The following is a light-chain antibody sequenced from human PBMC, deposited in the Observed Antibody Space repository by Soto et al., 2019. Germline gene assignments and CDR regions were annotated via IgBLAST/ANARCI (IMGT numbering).Light chain of an antibody. CDR3: QQSHSKPLT. J-gene: IGKJ4*01. CDR1: QSISKY. CDR2: AAS. Sequence: DIQMTQSPSSLSASVGDRVTITCRASQSISKYVNWYQHKPGKAPTVLIHAASSLQSGVPSRFSGSGSATDFFLTISSLQPGDFAVYYCQQSHSKPLTFGGGTKVDI. V-gene: IGKV1-39*01.